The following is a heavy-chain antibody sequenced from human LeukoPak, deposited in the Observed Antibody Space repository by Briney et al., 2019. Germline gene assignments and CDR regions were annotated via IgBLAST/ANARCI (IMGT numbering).Heavy chain of an antibody. V-gene: IGHV3-21*01. CDR2: ISSSSSYI. Sequence: KPGGSLRLSCAASGFTFSSYSMNWVRQAPGKGLEWVSSISSSSSYIYYADSVKGRFTISRDNAKNSLYLQMNSLRAEDTAVYYCARVVDIVVVPAAPRYSSSWYHYYYYMDVWGKGTTVTVSS. J-gene: IGHJ6*03. CDR3: ARVVDIVVVPAAPRYSSSWYHYYYYMDV. D-gene: IGHD2-2*03. CDR1: GFTFSSYS.